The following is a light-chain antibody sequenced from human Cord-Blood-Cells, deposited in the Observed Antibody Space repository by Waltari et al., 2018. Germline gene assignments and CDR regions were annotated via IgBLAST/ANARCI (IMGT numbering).Light chain of an antibody. Sequence: QPVLTQSSSASASLGSSVKLTCTLSSGHSSHIIAWHQQQPRKAPRYLMKSEGSGSYNKGSGVPDRFSGSSSGADRYLTISNLQSEDEADYYCETWDSNTRVFGTGTKVTVL. CDR1: SGHSSHI. CDR3: ETWDSNTRV. V-gene: IGLV4-60*03. CDR2: SEGSGSY. J-gene: IGLJ1*01.